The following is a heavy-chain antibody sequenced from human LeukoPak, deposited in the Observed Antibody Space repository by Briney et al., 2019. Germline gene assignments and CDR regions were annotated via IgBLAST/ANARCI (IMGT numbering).Heavy chain of an antibody. D-gene: IGHD2-21*02. V-gene: IGHV3-30*04. CDR2: ISYDGPNK. CDR3: AKEVDCPSDCLFFHS. Sequence: PGGSLRLSCAASGFTFSSYAMHWVRRAPGKGLEWVAVISYDGPNKNYADSVKGRFTISRDNSRNSVFLQMNSLRHEDTALYHCAKEVDCPSDCLFFHSWGQGTLVTVSS. CDR1: GFTFSSYA. J-gene: IGHJ4*02.